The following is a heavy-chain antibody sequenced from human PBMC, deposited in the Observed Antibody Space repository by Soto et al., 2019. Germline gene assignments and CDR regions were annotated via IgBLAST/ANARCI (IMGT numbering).Heavy chain of an antibody. D-gene: IGHD3-22*01. CDR3: ATHSRLYSSSPIHS. CDR2: VSGNGGGT. Sequence: EVNLLESGGGLVQPGGSLRLSCAASGFSFSSQAMSWVRQAPGKGLEWVSVVSGNGGGTAYADSVRGRFTISRDNSKNTPYHQMNSFRGEDTAIYYCATHSRLYSSSPIHSWGQGTLVSVSS. J-gene: IGHJ4*02. V-gene: IGHV3-23*01. CDR1: GFSFSSQA.